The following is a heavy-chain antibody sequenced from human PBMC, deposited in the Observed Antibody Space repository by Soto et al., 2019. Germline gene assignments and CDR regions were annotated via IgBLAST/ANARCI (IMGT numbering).Heavy chain of an antibody. CDR1: GFTLSSYG. Sequence: GGSLRLSCAASGFTLSSYGMHWVRQAPGKGLEYVSGIGSNGDSTYYVNSVNGRFTISRDNSKNTVYLQMSSLRGEDTAVYYCARGSSDWDRNFDYWGQGTLVTVSS. CDR2: IGSNGDST. V-gene: IGHV3-64*01. D-gene: IGHD6-25*01. J-gene: IGHJ4*02. CDR3: ARGSSDWDRNFDY.